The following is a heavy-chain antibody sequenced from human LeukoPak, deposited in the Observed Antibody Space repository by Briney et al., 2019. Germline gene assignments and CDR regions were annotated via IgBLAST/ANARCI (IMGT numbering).Heavy chain of an antibody. CDR2: ISDSSAYV. Sequence: KSGGSLRLSCAASGFIFSRYRMIWVRQAPGKGLEWVSCISDSSAYVYYADSVKDRFTISRDNARNSLYLQMNSLGAEDTALYYCARDSGLGGHPSDYWGQGTLVTVSS. V-gene: IGHV3-21*01. CDR1: GFIFSRYR. J-gene: IGHJ4*02. CDR3: ARDSGLGGHPSDY. D-gene: IGHD2-15*01.